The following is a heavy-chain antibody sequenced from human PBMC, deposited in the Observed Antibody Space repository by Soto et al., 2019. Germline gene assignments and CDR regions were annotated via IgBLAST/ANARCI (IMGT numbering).Heavy chain of an antibody. CDR2: INHSGST. Sequence: PSETLSLTCAVYGGSFSGYYWSWIRQPPGKGLEWIGEINHSGSTNYNPSLKSRVTISVGTSKNQFSLKLSSVTAADTAVYYCARDTRYFDWLLDDYYYYGMDVWGQGTTVTVSS. V-gene: IGHV4-34*01. CDR1: GGSFSGYY. D-gene: IGHD3-9*01. J-gene: IGHJ6*02. CDR3: ARDTRYFDWLLDDYYYYGMDV.